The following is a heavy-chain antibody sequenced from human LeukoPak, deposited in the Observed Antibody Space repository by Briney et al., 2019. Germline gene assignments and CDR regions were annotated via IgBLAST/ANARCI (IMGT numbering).Heavy chain of an antibody. D-gene: IGHD6-13*01. CDR2: INPNSGGT. Sequence: GASVKVSCKASGYTFTGYYMHWVRQAPGQGLEWMGWINPNSGGTNYAQKFQGRVTMTRDTSISTAYMELSRLRSDDTAVYYCARVRFGSSSWYDYWGQGTLVTVSS. CDR3: ARVRFGSSSWYDY. J-gene: IGHJ4*02. CDR1: GYTFTGYY. V-gene: IGHV1-2*02.